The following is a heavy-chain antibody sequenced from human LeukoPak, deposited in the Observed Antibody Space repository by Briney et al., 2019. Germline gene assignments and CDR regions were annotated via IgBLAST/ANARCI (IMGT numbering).Heavy chain of an antibody. J-gene: IGHJ4*02. D-gene: IGHD1-26*01. Sequence: PGGSLRLSCAASGFTFSSYGMHWVRQAPGKGLEWVAFIRYDGSNKYYADSVKGRFTISRDNSKNTLYLQMNSLRAEDTAVYYCAKGDSGSYSNPFDYWGREPWSPSPQ. V-gene: IGHV3-30*02. CDR2: IRYDGSNK. CDR1: GFTFSSYG. CDR3: AKGDSGSYSNPFDY.